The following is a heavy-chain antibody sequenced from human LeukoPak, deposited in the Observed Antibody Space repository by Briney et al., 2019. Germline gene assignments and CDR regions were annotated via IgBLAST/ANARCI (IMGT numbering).Heavy chain of an antibody. V-gene: IGHV1-18*01. J-gene: IGHJ6*02. D-gene: IGHD2-2*01. CDR3: ARVSSCCYYYYGMDV. Sequence: ASVKVSCKASGYTFTSYGISWVRQAPGQGLEWMGWISAYNGNTNYAQKLQGRVTMTTDTSTSTAYMELRSLRSDDTAVYYCARVSSCCYYYYGMDVWGQGTTVTVSS. CDR2: ISAYNGNT. CDR1: GYTFTSYG.